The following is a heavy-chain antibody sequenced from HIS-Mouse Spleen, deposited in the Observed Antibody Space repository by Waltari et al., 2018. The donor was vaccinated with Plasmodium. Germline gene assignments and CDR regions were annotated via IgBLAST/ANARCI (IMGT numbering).Heavy chain of an antibody. Sequence: QLQLQESGPGLVKPSETLSLTCTVSGGSISSSSYYWGWIRQPPGKGLEWIGSIYYSGSTYYNPSLKRRGTISVDTSKNQFSLKLSSVTAADTAVYYCARHRQLAYYFDYWGQGTLVTVSS. CDR3: ARHRQLAYYFDY. CDR1: GGSISSSSYY. V-gene: IGHV4-39*01. D-gene: IGHD6-6*01. CDR2: IYYSGST. J-gene: IGHJ4*02.